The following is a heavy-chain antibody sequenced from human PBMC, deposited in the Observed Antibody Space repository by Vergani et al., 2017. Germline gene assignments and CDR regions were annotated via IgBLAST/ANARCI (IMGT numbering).Heavy chain of an antibody. CDR2: FDPEHGEV. CDR1: GYSLTELT. J-gene: IGHJ4*02. D-gene: IGHD3-22*01. V-gene: IGHV1-24*01. Sequence: QVQLVQSGSEVRKPGASVKVSCQVSGYSLTELTIHWVRQAPGKGLEWRGGFDPEHGEVTFAHHIQGRVTMTEDRSTDTSYMELSSLRPEDTALYYCAIVTDDNDSSVYYLDYWGQGTLGTVSS. CDR3: AIVTDDNDSSVYYLDY.